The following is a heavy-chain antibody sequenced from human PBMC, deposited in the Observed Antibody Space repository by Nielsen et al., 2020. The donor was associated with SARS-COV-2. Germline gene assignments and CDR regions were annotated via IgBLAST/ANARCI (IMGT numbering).Heavy chain of an antibody. Sequence: GESLKISCAAPGFTFSNAWMSWVRQAPGKGLEWVGRIKSKTDGGTTDYAAPVKGRFTISRDDSKNTLYLQMNSLRAEDTAVYYCAKDLRSDFGYFDYWGQGTLVTVSS. V-gene: IGHV3-15*01. CDR2: IKSKTDGGTT. CDR1: GFTFSNAW. D-gene: IGHD3-3*01. J-gene: IGHJ4*02. CDR3: AKDLRSDFGYFDY.